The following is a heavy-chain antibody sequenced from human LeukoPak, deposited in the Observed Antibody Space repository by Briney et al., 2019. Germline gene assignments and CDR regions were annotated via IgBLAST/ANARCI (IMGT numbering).Heavy chain of an antibody. CDR3: ATGPFSAFAI. V-gene: IGHV3-53*01. J-gene: IGHJ3*02. D-gene: IGHD1-14*01. CDR2: IYSDGRT. CDR1: GLTVSSNY. Sequence: GGSLRLSCAASGLTVSSNYMNWVRQAPGKGLEWVSIIYSDGRTFYAGSVKGRFTISRDNSKNTLYFQMNSLRAEDTAVYFCATGPFSAFAIWGQGTTLIVSS.